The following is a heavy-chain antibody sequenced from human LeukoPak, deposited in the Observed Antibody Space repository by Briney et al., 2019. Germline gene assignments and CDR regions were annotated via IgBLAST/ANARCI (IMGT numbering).Heavy chain of an antibody. J-gene: IGHJ4*02. CDR2: ISERVGLA. CDR1: GFTFSIYA. Sequence: PGGSLRLSCAASGFTFSIYAMAWVSQAPGKGLEWVSTISERVGLAYYPDSLKRRFTISRDNSKNTLYLQVNSLRAEDTAVYYCAKEGRPNSGGGYFDYWGQGTLVTVSP. D-gene: IGHD4-23*01. CDR3: AKEGRPNSGGGYFDY. V-gene: IGHV3-23*01.